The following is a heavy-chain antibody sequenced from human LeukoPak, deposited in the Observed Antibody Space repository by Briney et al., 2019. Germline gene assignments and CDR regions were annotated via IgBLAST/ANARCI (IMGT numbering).Heavy chain of an antibody. CDR1: GYTFTGYY. Sequence: ASVKVSCKASGYTFTGYYMHWVRQAPGQGLEWMGWINPNSGGTNYAQKFQGRVTMTRDTSISTAYMELSRLRSDDTAVYYCARTDVSGSYLAGGSDYWGQGTLVTVSS. D-gene: IGHD1-26*01. V-gene: IGHV1-2*02. CDR3: ARTDVSGSYLAGGSDY. J-gene: IGHJ4*02. CDR2: INPNSGGT.